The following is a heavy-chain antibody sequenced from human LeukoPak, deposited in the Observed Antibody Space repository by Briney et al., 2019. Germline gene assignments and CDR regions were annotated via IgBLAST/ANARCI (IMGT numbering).Heavy chain of an antibody. CDR3: ARHDAGIAARPFDN. D-gene: IGHD6-6*01. CDR1: GGSISTYY. V-gene: IGHV4-4*09. Sequence: SSETLSLTCTVSGGSISTYYWSWIRRPPGKGLEWIAYIHASGPTNYNPSLKSRITISVDASKNQFSLKLSSVTAADTAVYYCARHDAGIAARPFDNWGQGTLVTVSS. J-gene: IGHJ4*02. CDR2: IHASGPT.